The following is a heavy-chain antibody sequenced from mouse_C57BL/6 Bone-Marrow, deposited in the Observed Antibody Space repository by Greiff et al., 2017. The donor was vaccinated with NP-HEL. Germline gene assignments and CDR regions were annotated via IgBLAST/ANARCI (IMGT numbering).Heavy chain of an antibody. CDR3: ARGLLLRSYYFDY. D-gene: IGHD1-1*01. V-gene: IGHV1-59*01. Sequence: VQLQQPGAELVRPGTSVKLSCKASGYTFTSYWMHWAKQRPGQGLEWIGVIDPSDSYTNYNQKFKGKATLTVDTSSSTAYMQRSSLTSEDSAVYYCARGLLLRSYYFDYWGQGTTLTVSS. CDR1: GYTFTSYW. J-gene: IGHJ2*01. CDR2: IDPSDSYT.